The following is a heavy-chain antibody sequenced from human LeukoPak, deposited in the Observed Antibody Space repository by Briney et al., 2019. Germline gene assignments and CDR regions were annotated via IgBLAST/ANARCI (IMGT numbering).Heavy chain of an antibody. D-gene: IGHD3-22*01. CDR3: ARLVMVSASGYYRVDV. CDR1: GGSISSSSHY. CDR2: MYYSGST. J-gene: IGHJ6*02. V-gene: IGHV4-39*01. Sequence: ASETLSLTCTVSGGSISSSSHYWGWIRQPPGKGLEWIGSMYYSGSTYYNPSLKSRVTISVDTSKNQFSLKLSSATAADTAVYYCARLVMVSASGYYRVDVWGQGTTVTVSS.